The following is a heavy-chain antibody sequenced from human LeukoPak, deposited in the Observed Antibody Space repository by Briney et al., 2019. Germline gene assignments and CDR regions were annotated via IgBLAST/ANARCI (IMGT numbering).Heavy chain of an antibody. J-gene: IGHJ4*02. CDR1: GGSISSGNYY. V-gene: IGHV4-61*09. CDR2: IYTSGST. Sequence: SETLSLTCSVSGGSISSGNYYWSWIRQPAGKGLEWIGHIYTSGSTNYNPSLKSRVTILVDKSKNQSSLKLRSVTAADTAVYYCARLWSTDCSGGTCPHQPNYWGQGILVTVSS. D-gene: IGHD2-15*01. CDR3: ARLWSTDCSGGTCPHQPNY.